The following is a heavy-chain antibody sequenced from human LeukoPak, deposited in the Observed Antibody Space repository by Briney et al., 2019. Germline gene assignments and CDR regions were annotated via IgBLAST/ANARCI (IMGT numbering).Heavy chain of an antibody. V-gene: IGHV4-38-2*01. CDR1: GYSISSGYY. CDR3: ARHEFGRRFLEWLSNGDY. Sequence: SETLSLTCAVSGYSISSGYYWGWIRQSPGKGLEWIGSIYHSGSTYYNPSLKSRVTISVDTSKNQFSLKLSSVTAADTAVYYCARHEFGRRFLEWLSNGDYWGQGTLVTVSS. CDR2: IYHSGST. J-gene: IGHJ4*02. D-gene: IGHD3-3*01.